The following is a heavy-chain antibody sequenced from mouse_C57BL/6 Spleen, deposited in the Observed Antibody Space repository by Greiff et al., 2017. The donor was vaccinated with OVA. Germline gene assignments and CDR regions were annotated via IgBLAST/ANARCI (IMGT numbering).Heavy chain of an antibody. CDR2: ISNLAYSI. D-gene: IGHD1-1*01. J-gene: IGHJ4*01. CDR3: ARHYYGSSNYAMDY. CDR1: GFTFSDYG. V-gene: IGHV5-15*04. Sequence: EVKVEESGGGLVQPGGSLKLSCAASGFTFSDYGMAWVRQAPRKGPEWVAFISNLAYSIYYADTVTGRFTISRENAKNTLYLEMSSLRSEDTAMYYCARHYYGSSNYAMDYWGQGTSVTVSS.